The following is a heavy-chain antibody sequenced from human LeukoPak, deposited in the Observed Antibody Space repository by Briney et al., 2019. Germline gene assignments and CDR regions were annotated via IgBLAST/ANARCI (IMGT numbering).Heavy chain of an antibody. CDR3: ARYGSGSYSDDHFQH. V-gene: IGHV4-59*08. Sequence: RSSETLSLTCTVSGGSISGYYWSWIRQPPGKGLEWIGFIYYSGSTKYNPSLKSRVTISVDTSKNQFSLKLASVTAADTAVYYCARYGSGSYSDDHFQHWGQGTLVTVSS. CDR1: GGSISGYY. D-gene: IGHD3-10*01. J-gene: IGHJ1*01. CDR2: IYYSGST.